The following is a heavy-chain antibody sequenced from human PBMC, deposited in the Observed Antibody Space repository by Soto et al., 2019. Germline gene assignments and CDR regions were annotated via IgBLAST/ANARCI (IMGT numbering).Heavy chain of an antibody. CDR2: LLRSGSTA. CDR1: GFTFSNYA. Sequence: GGSLRLSCAASGFTFSNYAMTWARQAPGKGLEWVSSLLRSGSTAYYADSVRGRFTISSDTSANSLYLQMDSLRAEDTAIYYCAKDAVSGDGIWLMDSWGQGXVVTVYS. J-gene: IGHJ5*02. D-gene: IGHD4-17*01. V-gene: IGHV3-23*01. CDR3: AKDAVSGDGIWLMDS.